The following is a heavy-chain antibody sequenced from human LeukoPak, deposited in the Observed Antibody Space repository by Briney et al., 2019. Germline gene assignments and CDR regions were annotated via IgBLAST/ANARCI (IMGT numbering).Heavy chain of an antibody. V-gene: IGHV3-30*18. CDR1: GFTFSSSG. Sequence: PGRSLRLSCAASGFTFSSSGMHWVRQAPGKVLQWVEVTSYDGSNKYYTNSVKGRFTISRDNSKNTVYLQMNSLRAEDTAVYYCAKGQPGGTQLPSWAPYYFDYWGQGTLVTVSS. CDR2: TSYDGSNK. J-gene: IGHJ4*02. D-gene: IGHD5-18*01. CDR3: AKGQPGGTQLPSWAPYYFDY.